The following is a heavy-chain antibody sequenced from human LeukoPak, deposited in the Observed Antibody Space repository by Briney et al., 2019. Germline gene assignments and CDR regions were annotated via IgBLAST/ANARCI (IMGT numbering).Heavy chain of an antibody. D-gene: IGHD3-10*01. CDR3: ARAYGSSSSDAFDI. J-gene: IGHJ3*02. Sequence: GESLKISCKGSEYSFATYWIAWVRQMPGKGLEWMGIIYPRDSHTIYSPSFQGQVTISADKSITTAYLQWSSLKASDTAIYYCARAYGSSSSDAFDIWGQGTMVTVSS. CDR2: IYPRDSHT. V-gene: IGHV5-51*01. CDR1: EYSFATYW.